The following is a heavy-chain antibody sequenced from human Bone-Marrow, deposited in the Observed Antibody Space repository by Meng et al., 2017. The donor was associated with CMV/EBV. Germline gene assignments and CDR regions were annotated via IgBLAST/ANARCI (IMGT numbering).Heavy chain of an antibody. CDR2: IRYDGGNK. CDR1: RFTFSSYD. V-gene: IGHV3-33*01. Sequence: GESLKISCAASRFTFSSYDMHWVRQAPGKGLEWVAVIRYDGGNKYYEDSVKGRFTISRDNAKNSLYLQMNSLRAEDTAVYYCARLKLGIGAYWGPGTLVTGSS. D-gene: IGHD7-27*01. J-gene: IGHJ4*02. CDR3: ARLKLGIGAY.